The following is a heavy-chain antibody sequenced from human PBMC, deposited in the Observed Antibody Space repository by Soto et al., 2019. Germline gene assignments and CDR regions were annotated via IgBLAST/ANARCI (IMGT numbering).Heavy chain of an antibody. D-gene: IGHD5-12*01. Sequence: SETLSLTCTVSGGSISSYYWSWIRQPPGKGLEWIGYIYYSGSTNYNPSLKSRVTISVDTSKNQFSLKLSSVTAADTAMYYCARRGYGVSDAFDIWGQGTMVTVSS. CDR1: GGSISSYY. CDR2: IYYSGST. CDR3: ARRGYGVSDAFDI. J-gene: IGHJ3*02. V-gene: IGHV4-59*01.